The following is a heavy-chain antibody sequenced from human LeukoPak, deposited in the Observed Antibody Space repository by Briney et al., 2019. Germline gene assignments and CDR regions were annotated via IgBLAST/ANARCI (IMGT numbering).Heavy chain of an antibody. CDR1: GFTFSSYA. CDR2: ISGSGGST. V-gene: IGHV3-23*01. Sequence: QTGGSLRLSCAASGFTFSSYAMSWVRQAPGKGLGWVSVISGSGGSTHYADSVKGQFSVSRDISKNTLSLEMNRLRAEDTAVYYCVKESPYPVGGTSRIYYFDNWGQGTLVTVSS. CDR3: VKESPYPVGGTSRIYYFDN. D-gene: IGHD1-26*01. J-gene: IGHJ4*02.